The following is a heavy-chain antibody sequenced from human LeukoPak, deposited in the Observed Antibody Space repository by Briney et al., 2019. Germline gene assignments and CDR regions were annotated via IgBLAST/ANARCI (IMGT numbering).Heavy chain of an antibody. V-gene: IGHV3-21*01. CDR2: ISGSSSYI. Sequence: GGSLRLSCAASGFTFNTYSLNWVRQAPGKGLEWVSSISGSSSYIYYADSVKGRFTISRDNAKNSLYLQMNSLRAEDTAVYYCARDYYGDYMFDYWGQGTLVTVSS. CDR3: ARDYYGDYMFDY. CDR1: GFTFNTYS. J-gene: IGHJ4*02. D-gene: IGHD4-17*01.